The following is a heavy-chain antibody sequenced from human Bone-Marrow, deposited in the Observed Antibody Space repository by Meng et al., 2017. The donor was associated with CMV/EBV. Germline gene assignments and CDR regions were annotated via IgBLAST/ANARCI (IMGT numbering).Heavy chain of an antibody. CDR1: GGSFSGYY. Sequence: SETLSLTCAVYGGSFSGYYWSWIRQPPGKGLEWIGYIYYSGSTNYNPSLKSRVTISVDTSKNQFSLKLTSVTAADTAVYYCASLWGSGYDYAFDPWGQGTLVTVSS. J-gene: IGHJ5*02. V-gene: IGHV4-59*01. CDR2: IYYSGST. CDR3: ASLWGSGYDYAFDP. D-gene: IGHD5-12*01.